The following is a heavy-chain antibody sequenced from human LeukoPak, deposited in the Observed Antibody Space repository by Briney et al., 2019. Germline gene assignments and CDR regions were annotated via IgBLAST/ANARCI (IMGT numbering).Heavy chain of an antibody. CDR3: ARVDYASGYFDL. Sequence: GGSLRLSCAASEFTFDYYGMSWVRQAPGKGLGWVSGINWNGYSIGYADSVRGRFTISRDNGKNFLYLQMNSLKAEDTAFYHCARVDYASGYFDLWGRGTLVTVSS. CDR2: INWNGYSI. J-gene: IGHJ2*01. D-gene: IGHD3-16*01. CDR1: EFTFDYYG. V-gene: IGHV3-20*01.